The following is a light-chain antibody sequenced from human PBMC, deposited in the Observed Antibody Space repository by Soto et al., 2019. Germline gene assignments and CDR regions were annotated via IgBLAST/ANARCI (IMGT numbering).Light chain of an antibody. CDR2: DVS. Sequence: QSALTQPRSVSGSPGQSVTISCTGTSSDVGGYNYVSWYQQHPGKAPKLMIYDVSKRPSGVPDRFSGSKSGNTASLTISGLQAEDGADYYCCSYAGSYHWVFGGGTKLTVL. CDR1: SSDVGGYNY. CDR3: CSYAGSYHWV. J-gene: IGLJ3*02. V-gene: IGLV2-11*01.